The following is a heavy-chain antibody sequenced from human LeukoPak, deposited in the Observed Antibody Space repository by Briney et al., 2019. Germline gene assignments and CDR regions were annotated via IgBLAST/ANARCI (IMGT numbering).Heavy chain of an antibody. D-gene: IGHD3-22*01. J-gene: IGHJ4*02. CDR2: IWYDGTNK. CDR1: GFTFSDYG. Sequence: GGSLRLSCAASGFTFSDYGMHWVRQPPGKGLEWVAIIWYDGTNKNYADSVKGRFTISRDNSKDTLSLQMNSLRAEDTAVYYCARGVDYYENSGTIDYWGQGTLVTVSS. V-gene: IGHV3-33*08. CDR3: ARGVDYYENSGTIDY.